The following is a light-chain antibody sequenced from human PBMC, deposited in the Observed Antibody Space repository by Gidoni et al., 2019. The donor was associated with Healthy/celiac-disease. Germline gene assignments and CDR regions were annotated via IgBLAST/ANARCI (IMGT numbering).Light chain of an antibody. Sequence: EIVLTQSPGTLSLSPGERATLSCRASQSVSSSYCAWYQQTPGQSPRILIYGASSRATGIPDRLSGSGSGTDFTITISRLETEDFAVYYCQQYGSSPLPLTLGGETKVEIK. CDR3: QQYGSSPLPLT. CDR1: QSVSSSY. CDR2: GAS. J-gene: IGKJ4*01. V-gene: IGKV3-20*01.